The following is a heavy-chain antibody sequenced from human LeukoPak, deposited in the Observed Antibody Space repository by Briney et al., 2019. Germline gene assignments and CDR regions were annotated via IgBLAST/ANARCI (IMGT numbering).Heavy chain of an antibody. CDR3: VRSFYGDHPY. Sequence: QPGGSLRLSCAASGLTLSTYDMHWVRQGPGEGLEWVAAVGTSGHTFYPDSVKGQFTISRENARNSVYLQMNSLRAGDTAVYYCVRSFYGDHPYWGQGTLVTVSS. CDR2: VGTSGHT. CDR1: GLTLSTYD. D-gene: IGHD4-17*01. J-gene: IGHJ4*02. V-gene: IGHV3-13*01.